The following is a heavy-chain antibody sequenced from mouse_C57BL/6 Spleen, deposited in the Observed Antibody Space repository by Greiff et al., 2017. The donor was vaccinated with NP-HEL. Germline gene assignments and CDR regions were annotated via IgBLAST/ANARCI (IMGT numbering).Heavy chain of an antibody. D-gene: IGHD1-1*01. CDR1: GYTFTSYW. Sequence: VQLQQSGTELVKPGASVKLSCKASGYTFTSYWMHWVKQRPGQGLEWIGNINPSNGGTNYNEKFKSKATLTVDKSSSTAYMQLSSLTSEDSAVYYCARDYGSSPYYCDYWGQGTTLTVSS. J-gene: IGHJ2*01. CDR3: ARDYGSSPYYCDY. V-gene: IGHV1-53*01. CDR2: INPSNGGT.